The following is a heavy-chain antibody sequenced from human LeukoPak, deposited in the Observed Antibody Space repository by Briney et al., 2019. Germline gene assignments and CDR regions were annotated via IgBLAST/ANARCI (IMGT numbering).Heavy chain of an antibody. CDR2: INPNSGGT. CDR3: ARSEPFGELPGPRFDP. D-gene: IGHD3-10*01. V-gene: IGHV1-2*04. CDR1: GYTFTGYY. J-gene: IGHJ5*02. Sequence: ASVKVSCKASGYTFTGYYMHWVRQAPGQGLEWMGWINPNSGGTNYAQKFQGWVTMTRDTSIRTAYMELSRLRSDDTAVYYCARSEPFGELPGPRFDPWGQGTLVTVSS.